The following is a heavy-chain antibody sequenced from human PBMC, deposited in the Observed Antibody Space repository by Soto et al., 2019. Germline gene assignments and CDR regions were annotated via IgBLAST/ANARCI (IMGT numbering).Heavy chain of an antibody. CDR2: MNPKNGKT. CDR3: ARDLAAADY. J-gene: IGHJ4*02. Sequence: ASVKVSCKASGYSFTTYDINWVRQATGQGPEWMGWMNPKNGKTGYAQKFQGRVTMTRDTSISTVYMELSSLRSDDTAVYYCARDLAAADYWGQGTLVTVSS. CDR1: GYSFTTYD. V-gene: IGHV1-8*01. D-gene: IGHD6-13*01.